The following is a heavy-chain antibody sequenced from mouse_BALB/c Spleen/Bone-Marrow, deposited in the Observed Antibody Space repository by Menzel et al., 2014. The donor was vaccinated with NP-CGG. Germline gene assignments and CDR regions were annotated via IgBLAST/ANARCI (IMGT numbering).Heavy chain of an antibody. D-gene: IGHD2-1*01. CDR1: GFTFSDYY. Sequence: EVQVVESGGGLVKPGGSLKLSCAASGFTFSDYYMYWVRQTPEKRLEWVATISDGGSYTYYPDSVKGRFTISRDNAKNNLYLRMSSLKSEDTAMYYCARDGNYYAMGYWGQGTSVTVSS. J-gene: IGHJ4*01. CDR3: ARDGNYYAMGY. CDR2: ISDGGSYT. V-gene: IGHV5-4*02.